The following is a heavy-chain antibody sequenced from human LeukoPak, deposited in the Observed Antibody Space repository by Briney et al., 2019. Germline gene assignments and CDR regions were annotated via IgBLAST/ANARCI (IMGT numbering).Heavy chain of an antibody. CDR1: GGSISSYY. CDR3: ARKDSSGYYYPPRAFDI. Sequence: PSETLSLTCTVSGGSISSYYWSWIRQPPGKGLEWIGYIYYSGSTNYNPSLKSRVTISVDTSKNQFSLKLSSVTAADTAVYYCARKDSSGYYYPPRAFDIWGQGTMVTVSS. V-gene: IGHV4-59*01. CDR2: IYYSGST. J-gene: IGHJ3*02. D-gene: IGHD3-22*01.